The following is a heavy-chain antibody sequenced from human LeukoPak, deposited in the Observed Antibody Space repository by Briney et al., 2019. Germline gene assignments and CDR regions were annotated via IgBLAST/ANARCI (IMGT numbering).Heavy chain of an antibody. CDR2: IIPILGTA. V-gene: IGHV1-69*05. J-gene: IGHJ3*02. CDR3: ARDSSSWYRGPPGAFDI. CDR1: GGTFSSYA. D-gene: IGHD6-13*01. Sequence: SVKVSCKASGGTFSSYAISWVRQAPGQGLEWMGGIIPILGTANYAQKFQGRVTITTDESTSTAYMELSSLRSEDTAVYYCARDSSSWYRGPPGAFDIWGQGTMVTVSS.